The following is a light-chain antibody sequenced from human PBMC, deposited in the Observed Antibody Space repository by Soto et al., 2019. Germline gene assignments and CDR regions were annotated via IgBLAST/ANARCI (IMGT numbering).Light chain of an antibody. CDR1: KLGDKY. Sequence: SYELTQPPSVSVSPGQTASITCSGDKLGDKYACWYQQKPGQSPVLVIYQDSKRPSGIPERFSGSNSRNTATLTISGTQAMDEADYYCQAWDISTYVVYGGGTKLTVL. J-gene: IGLJ2*01. CDR2: QDS. V-gene: IGLV3-1*01. CDR3: QAWDISTYVV.